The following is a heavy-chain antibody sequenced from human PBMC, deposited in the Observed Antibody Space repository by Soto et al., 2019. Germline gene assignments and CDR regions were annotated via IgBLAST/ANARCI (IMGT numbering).Heavy chain of an antibody. J-gene: IGHJ6*02. CDR2: IYYSGST. CDR1: GGSISSGGYY. V-gene: IGHV4-31*03. Sequence: SETLSLTCTVSGGSISSGGYYWSWIRQHPGKGLEWIGYIYYSGSTYYNPSLKSRVTISVDTSKNQFSLKLSSVTAADTAVYYCARDEVVRGVGITYYYYYGMDVWGQGTTVTVSS. D-gene: IGHD3-10*01. CDR3: ARDEVVRGVGITYYYYYGMDV.